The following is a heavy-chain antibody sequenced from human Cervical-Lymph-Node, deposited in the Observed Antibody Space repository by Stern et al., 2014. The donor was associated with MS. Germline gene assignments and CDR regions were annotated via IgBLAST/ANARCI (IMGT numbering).Heavy chain of an antibody. CDR2: TYYGGTS. D-gene: IGHD3-22*01. CDR1: GGSLSGFY. V-gene: IGHV4-59*12. J-gene: IGHJ4*02. Sequence: QLQLQESGPGLVKPSETLSLTCTVSGGSLSGFYWHWVRQPPGKGLEWIGSTYYGGTSNNNPPLKIRVPISGDRSKNHFSVKLPSVTATDTAVYFCAREEIEPLFYLEYWGQGILVTVSS. CDR3: AREEIEPLFYLEY.